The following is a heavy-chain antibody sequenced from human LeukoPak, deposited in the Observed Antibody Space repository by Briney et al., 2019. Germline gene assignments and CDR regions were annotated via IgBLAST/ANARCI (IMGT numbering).Heavy chain of an antibody. D-gene: IGHD5-12*01. CDR3: AREGNGYNFDY. CDR1: GGSISSYY. V-gene: IGHV4-59*01. J-gene: IGHJ4*02. CDR2: IYYSGST. Sequence: SETLSLSCTVSGGSISSYYWSWIRQPPGKGLEWIGYIYYSGSTNYNPSLKSRVTISVDTSKNQFSLKLSSVTAADTAVYYCAREGNGYNFDYWGQGTLVTVSS.